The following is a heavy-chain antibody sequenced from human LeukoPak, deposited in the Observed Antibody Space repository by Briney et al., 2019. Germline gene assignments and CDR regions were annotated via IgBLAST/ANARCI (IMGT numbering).Heavy chain of an antibody. CDR1: GGTFSSYA. D-gene: IGHD3-16*01. J-gene: IGHJ6*02. CDR3: ARVYGTFTFGLDYYYYGMDV. Sequence: RASVKVSCKASGGTFSSYAISWVRQAPGQGLEWMGGIIPIFGTANYAQKFQGRVTITADESTSTAYMELSSLRSEDTAVYYCARVYGTFTFGLDYYYYGMDVWGQGTTVTVSS. V-gene: IGHV1-69*13. CDR2: IIPIFGTA.